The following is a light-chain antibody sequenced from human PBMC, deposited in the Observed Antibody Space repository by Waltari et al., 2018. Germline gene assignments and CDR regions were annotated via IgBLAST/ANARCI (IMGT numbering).Light chain of an antibody. V-gene: IGKV1-5*01. CDR1: QSVSDW. CDR2: DVS. Sequence: DIQMTQSPSTLSASVGCRVTIPCRASQSVSDWLAWYQQKPGKAPELLIFDVSTLKSGVPSRFSGRGSGTEFTLTISSLQPDDFATYYCQHYSHSSPWTFGQGTKVEIK. CDR3: QHYSHSSPWT. J-gene: IGKJ1*01.